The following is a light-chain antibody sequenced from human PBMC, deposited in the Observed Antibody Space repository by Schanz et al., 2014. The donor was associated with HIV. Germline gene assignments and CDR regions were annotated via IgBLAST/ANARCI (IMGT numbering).Light chain of an antibody. CDR3: QLYGSSPGWT. J-gene: IGKJ1*01. CDR1: QSISNN. CDR2: GAS. V-gene: IGKV3-20*01. Sequence: EIVMTQSPATLYVSPGEGATLSCRASQSISNNLAWYQHKPGQAPRLLIFGASKRAPGIQDRFSGGVYVTDFTLTISRVEHEDFAVYFCQLYGSSPGWTFGQGTKVEIK.